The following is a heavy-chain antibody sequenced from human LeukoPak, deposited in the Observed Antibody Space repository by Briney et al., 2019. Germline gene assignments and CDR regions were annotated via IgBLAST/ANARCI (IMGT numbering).Heavy chain of an antibody. Sequence: GESLKISCKGSAYSFTSYWIAWVRQMPGEGLEWMGSIYPSDSDTRYSPSLQGQVTISADKSISTAYLQWRSLKASDTAMYYCARRNTAMVYFDYWGQGTLVTVSS. CDR2: IYPSDSDT. J-gene: IGHJ4*02. D-gene: IGHD5-18*01. CDR3: ARRNTAMVYFDY. V-gene: IGHV5-51*01. CDR1: AYSFTSYW.